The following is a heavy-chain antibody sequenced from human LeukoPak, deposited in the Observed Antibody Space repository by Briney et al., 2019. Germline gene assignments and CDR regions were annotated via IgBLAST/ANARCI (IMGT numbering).Heavy chain of an antibody. CDR1: GFTFSSYA. CDR3: ARDAMTAGYFDY. CDR2: ISYDGNNK. D-gene: IGHD2-2*01. J-gene: IGHJ4*02. Sequence: GGSLRLSCAASGFTFSSYALHWVRQAPGKGLEWVAVISYDGNNKYYADSVKGRFTISRDNSKNTLYLQMNSLRGEDTAVYYCARDAMTAGYFDYWXQXTLVTVSS. V-gene: IGHV3-30-3*01.